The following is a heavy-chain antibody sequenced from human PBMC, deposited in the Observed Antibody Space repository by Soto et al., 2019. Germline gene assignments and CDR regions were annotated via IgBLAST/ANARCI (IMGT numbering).Heavy chain of an antibody. V-gene: IGHV3-33*01. Sequence: QVQLVESGGGVVQPGRSLRLSCAASGYTFSSHGMHWVRQAPGKGLEWVEAIWYDGSKKCYAGSVKGRFTISRDDSKNTLYLEMNSLRADDTAVYYCARDPASSMDVWGQGTTVIVSS. CDR1: GYTFSSHG. J-gene: IGHJ6*02. CDR2: IWYDGSKK. CDR3: ARDPASSMDV. D-gene: IGHD6-25*01.